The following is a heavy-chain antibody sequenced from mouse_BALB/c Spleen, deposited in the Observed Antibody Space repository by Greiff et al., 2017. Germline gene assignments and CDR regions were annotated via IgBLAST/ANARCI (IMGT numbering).Heavy chain of an antibody. CDR3: ARFRYGGNYFDY. CDR1: GYTFTSYW. Sequence: QVQLQQSGAELAKPGASVKMSCKASGYTFTSYWMHWVKQRPGQGLEWIGYINPSTGYTEYNQKFKDKATLTADKSSSTAYMQLSSLTSEDSAVYYCARFRYGGNYFDYWGQGTTLTVSS. V-gene: IGHV1-7*01. CDR2: INPSTGYT. D-gene: IGHD1-1*01. J-gene: IGHJ2*01.